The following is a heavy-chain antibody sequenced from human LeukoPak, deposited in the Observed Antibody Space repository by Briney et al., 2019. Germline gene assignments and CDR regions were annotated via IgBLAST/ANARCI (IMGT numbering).Heavy chain of an antibody. CDR1: GYTFTGYY. Sequence: GASVKVSCKASGYTFTGYYMHWVRQAPGQGLEWMGWINPNSGGTNYAQKFQSRVTMTRDTSISTAYMELSRLRSDDTAVYYCAVEYCSGGSCYPFDYWGQGTLVTVSS. V-gene: IGHV1-2*02. J-gene: IGHJ4*02. CDR2: INPNSGGT. CDR3: AVEYCSGGSCYPFDY. D-gene: IGHD2-15*01.